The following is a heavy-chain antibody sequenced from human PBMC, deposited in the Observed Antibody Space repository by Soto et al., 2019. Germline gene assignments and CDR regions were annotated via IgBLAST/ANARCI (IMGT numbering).Heavy chain of an antibody. D-gene: IGHD3-3*01. CDR3: ARAHYVFWSGYRRLWLFDP. Sequence: SETLSLTCAVSGGSISSSNWWSWVRQPPGKGLEWIGEIYHSGSTNYNPSLKSRVTISVDKSKNQFSLKLSSVTAADTAVYYCARAHYVFWSGYRRLWLFDPCGQGSLVTVSS. CDR2: IYHSGST. V-gene: IGHV4-4*02. CDR1: GGSISSSNW. J-gene: IGHJ5*02.